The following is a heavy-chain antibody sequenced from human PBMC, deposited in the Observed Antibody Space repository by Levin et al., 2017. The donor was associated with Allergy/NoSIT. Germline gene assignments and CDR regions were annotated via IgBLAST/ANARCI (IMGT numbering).Heavy chain of an antibody. CDR1: GFSISNYE. V-gene: IGHV3-48*03. D-gene: IGHD1-26*01. J-gene: IGHJ3*02. CDR2: IRSSGVTK. Sequence: QTGGSLRLSCAASGFSISNYEMNWVRQAPGKGLEWISYIRSSGVTKYYADSVKGRFTISRDNAKNSLYLQMNSLRVEDTAVYYCVRDMAIVGERVSFDIWGQGTVVSVS. CDR3: VRDMAIVGERVSFDI.